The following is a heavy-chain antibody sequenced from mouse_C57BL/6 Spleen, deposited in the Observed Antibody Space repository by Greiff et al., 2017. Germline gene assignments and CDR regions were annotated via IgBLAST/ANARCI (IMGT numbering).Heavy chain of an antibody. J-gene: IGHJ4*01. CDR1: GFTFSDYY. V-gene: IGHV5-16*01. CDR3: ARGRWDYYAMDF. CDR2: FNYDGSST. D-gene: IGHD2-3*01. Sequence: EVMLVESEGGLVQPGSSMKLSCTASGFTFSDYYMAWVSQVPEKGLEWVANFNYDGSSTYYLDSLKRRFIISRDNSKNILYLQMSILKSEDTATYYCARGRWDYYAMDFWGQGTSVTVAS.